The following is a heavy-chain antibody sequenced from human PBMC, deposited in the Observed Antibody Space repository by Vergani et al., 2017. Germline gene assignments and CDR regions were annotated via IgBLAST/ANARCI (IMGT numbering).Heavy chain of an antibody. CDR2: IIPILGIA. D-gene: IGHD1/OR15-1a*01. Sequence: QVQLVQSGAEVKKPGSSVKVSCKASGGTFSSYAISWVRQAPGQGLEWMGRIIPILGIANYAQKFQGRVTITADKSTSTAYMELSSLRSEDTAVYYCAREQQALGGDNWFDPWGQGTLVTVSS. CDR1: GGTFSSYA. CDR3: AREQQALGGDNWFDP. V-gene: IGHV1-69*04. J-gene: IGHJ5*02.